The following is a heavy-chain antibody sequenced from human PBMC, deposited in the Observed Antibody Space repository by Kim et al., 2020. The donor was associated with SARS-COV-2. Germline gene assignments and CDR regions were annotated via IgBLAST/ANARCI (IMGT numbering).Heavy chain of an antibody. Sequence: GGSLRLSCAASGFTFSNYTMTWVRQAPGKGLECVSAINRSGGSTKYADSVKGRFTISRDNSKNTLYLQMNTLRAEDTAVYYCAKRRENSYGYDYWGQGVLVTVSS. CDR1: GFTFSNYT. CDR3: AKRRENSYGYDY. V-gene: IGHV3-23*01. J-gene: IGHJ4*02. CDR2: INRSGGST. D-gene: IGHD5-18*01.